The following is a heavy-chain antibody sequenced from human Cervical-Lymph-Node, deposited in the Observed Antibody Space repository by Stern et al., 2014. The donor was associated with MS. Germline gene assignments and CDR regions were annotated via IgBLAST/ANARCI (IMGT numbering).Heavy chain of an antibody. J-gene: IGHJ3*02. CDR1: GGSISSGGYS. V-gene: IGHV4-30-2*01. CDR3: ARSSTVTPNAFDI. CDR2: IYHSGST. D-gene: IGHD4-17*01. Sequence: VQLEESGPGLVKPSQTLSLTCAVSGGSISSGGYSWSWIRQPPGKGLEWIGYIYHSGSTYYNPSLKSRVTISVNRSKNQFSLKLGSVTAADTAVYYCARSSTVTPNAFDIWGQGTMVTVSS.